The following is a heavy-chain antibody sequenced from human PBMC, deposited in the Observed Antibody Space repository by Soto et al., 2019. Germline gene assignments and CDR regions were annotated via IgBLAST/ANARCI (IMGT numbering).Heavy chain of an antibody. CDR2: ISSSSSYI. CDR1: GFTFSSYS. D-gene: IGHD3-10*01. V-gene: IGHV3-21*01. J-gene: IGHJ4*02. Sequence: GGSLRLSCAASGFTFSSYSMNWVRQAPGKGLEWVSSISSSSSYIFYADSMKGRFTISRDNAKNSLYLQMNSLRAEDAAVYYCAKGGAHGWVIDYWGQGTLVTVSS. CDR3: AKGGAHGWVIDY.